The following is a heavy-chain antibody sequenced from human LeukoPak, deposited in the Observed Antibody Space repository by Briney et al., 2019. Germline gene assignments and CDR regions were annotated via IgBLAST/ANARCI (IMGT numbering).Heavy chain of an antibody. CDR3: ARRAGAYSHPYDY. Sequence: GGSLRLSCAASRFTFSRYWMSWVRQAPGKGLEWVASINQDESAKFYVDSVKGRFTISRDNSKNTLYLQMNSLRAEDTAVYYCARRAGAYSHPYDYWGQGTLVTVSS. J-gene: IGHJ4*02. CDR2: INQDESAK. CDR1: RFTFSRYW. D-gene: IGHD4/OR15-4a*01. V-gene: IGHV3-7*03.